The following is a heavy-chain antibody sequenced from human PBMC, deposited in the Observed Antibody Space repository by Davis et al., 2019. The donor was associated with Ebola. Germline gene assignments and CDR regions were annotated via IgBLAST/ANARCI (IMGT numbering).Heavy chain of an antibody. CDR3: AREYCSGGSRYHGRAYFDY. J-gene: IGHJ4*02. Sequence: SVKVSCKASGGTFSSYAISWVRQAPGQGLEWMGGIIPIFGTANYAQKFQGRVTITADKSTSTAYMELSSLRSEDTAVYYCAREYCSGGSRYHGRAYFDYWGQGTLVTVSS. V-gene: IGHV1-69*06. D-gene: IGHD2-15*01. CDR2: IIPIFGTA. CDR1: GGTFSSYA.